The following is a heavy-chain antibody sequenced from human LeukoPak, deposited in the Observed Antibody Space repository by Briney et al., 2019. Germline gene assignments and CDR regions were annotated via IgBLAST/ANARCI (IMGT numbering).Heavy chain of an antibody. CDR2: INPSGGST. J-gene: IGHJ4*02. CDR1: GYIFTNYY. CDR3: ARDHGSAYYRAPRH. V-gene: IGHV1-46*01. Sequence: ASVKVSCKASGYIFTNYYMHWVRQAPGQGLEWMGIINPSGGSTTYAQKFQGRVTMTRDTSTSTVYMELRSLRSEDTAVYYCARDHGSAYYRAPRHWGPGALVTVSS. D-gene: IGHD3-10*01.